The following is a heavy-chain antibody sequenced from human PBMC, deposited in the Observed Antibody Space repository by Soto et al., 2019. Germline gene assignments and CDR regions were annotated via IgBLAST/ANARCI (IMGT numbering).Heavy chain of an antibody. CDR1: GYTFTGYY. J-gene: IGHJ3*02. V-gene: IGHV1-2*04. CDR3: AVIAAAGTTFAFDI. CDR2: INPNSGGT. D-gene: IGHD6-13*01. Sequence: GASVKVSCKTSGYTFTGYYMHRVRQAPGQGLEWMGWINPNSGGTNYAQKFQGWVTMTRDTSISTAYMELSRLRSDDTAVYYCAVIAAAGTTFAFDIWGQGTMVTVSS.